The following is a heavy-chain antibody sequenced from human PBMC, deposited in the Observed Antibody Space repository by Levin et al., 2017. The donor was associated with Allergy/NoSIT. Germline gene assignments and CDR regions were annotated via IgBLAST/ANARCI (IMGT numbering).Heavy chain of an antibody. D-gene: IGHD1-7*01. J-gene: IGHJ6*03. CDR1: GGTFSSYA. CDR2: IIPIFGTA. Sequence: PGASVKVSCKASGGTFSSYAISWVRQAPGQGLEWMGGIIPIFGTANYAQKFQGRVTITADESTSTAYMELSSLRSEDTAVYYCARVPGTTFDSRRYYYYMDVWGKGTTVTVSS. CDR3: ARVPGTTFDSRRYYYYMDV. V-gene: IGHV1-69*13.